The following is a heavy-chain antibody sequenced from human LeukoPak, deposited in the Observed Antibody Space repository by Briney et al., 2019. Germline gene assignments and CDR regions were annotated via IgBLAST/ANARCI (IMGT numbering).Heavy chain of an antibody. Sequence: GGSLRLSCVGSGYTFRSHAMSWVRQAPEKGLEFVSGIYENGGTTYYADSVKGRFSISRDNSKNTLYLQMNSLRAEDTAVYYCAKSRGYSQYYFDYWGQGTLVPVSS. D-gene: IGHD5-18*01. V-gene: IGHV3-23*01. J-gene: IGHJ4*02. CDR2: IYENGGTT. CDR3: AKSRGYSQYYFDY. CDR1: GYTFRSHA.